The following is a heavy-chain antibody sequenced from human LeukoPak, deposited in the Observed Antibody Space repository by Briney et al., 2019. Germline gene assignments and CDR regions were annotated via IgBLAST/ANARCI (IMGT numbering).Heavy chain of an antibody. D-gene: IGHD3-16*01. CDR2: IIPILGIA. CDR1: GGTFSSYA. Sequence: ASVKVSCKASGGTFSSYAISWVRQAPGQGLEWMGRIIPILGIANYAQKFQGRVTITADKSTSTAYMELSSLRSEDTAVYYCARGGGGGAFDIWGQGTTVTVSS. J-gene: IGHJ3*02. CDR3: ARGGGGGAFDI. V-gene: IGHV1-69*04.